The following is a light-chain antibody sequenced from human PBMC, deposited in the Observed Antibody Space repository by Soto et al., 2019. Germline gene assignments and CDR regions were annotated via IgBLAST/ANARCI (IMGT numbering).Light chain of an antibody. V-gene: IGLV2-11*01. J-gene: IGLJ2*01. CDR3: CSYAGRYSSV. CDR2: DVS. Sequence: QSALTQPRSVSGSPGQSVTISCTGSSSDVGTYKYVSWYQQHPGKAPKLMIYDVSQRPSGVPDRFSGSKSGNTAYLTISGLQAEDESDYYCCSYAGRYSSVFGGGTKLTVL. CDR1: SSDVGTYKY.